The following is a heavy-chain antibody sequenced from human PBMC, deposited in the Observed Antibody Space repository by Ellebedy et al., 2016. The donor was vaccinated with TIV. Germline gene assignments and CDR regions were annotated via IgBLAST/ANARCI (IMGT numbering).Heavy chain of an antibody. D-gene: IGHD2-2*01. CDR3: ASPSSTSSNDAFDI. CDR2: IIPIFGTA. Sequence: SVKVSXXASGGTFSSYAISWVRQAPGQGLEWMGGIIPIFGTANYAQKFQGRVTITADESTSTAYMELSSLRSEDTAVYYCASPSSTSSNDAFDIWGQGTMVTVSS. V-gene: IGHV1-69*13. J-gene: IGHJ3*02. CDR1: GGTFSSYA.